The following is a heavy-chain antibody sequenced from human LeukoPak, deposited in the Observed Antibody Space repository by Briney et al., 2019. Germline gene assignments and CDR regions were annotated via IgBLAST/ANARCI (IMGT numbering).Heavy chain of an antibody. V-gene: IGHV3-48*04. CDR1: GFSFSSYS. CDR2: ISHTGSTM. Sequence: GGPLRLSCAASGFSFSSYSMNWVRQAPGKGLEWVSYISHTGSTMSYADSVKGRFTISRDNARNSLYLQMNSLRAEDTAVYYCAIPPLSGTGSSRPLAGMDVWGQGITVTVSS. D-gene: IGHD3-10*01. CDR3: AIPPLSGTGSSRPLAGMDV. J-gene: IGHJ6*02.